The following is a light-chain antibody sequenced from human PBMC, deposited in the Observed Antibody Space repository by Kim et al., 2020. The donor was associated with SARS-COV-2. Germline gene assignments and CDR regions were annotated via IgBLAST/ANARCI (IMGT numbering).Light chain of an antibody. CDR1: TSDIGGYNY. V-gene: IGLV2-8*01. J-gene: IGLJ2*01. CDR2: EVS. CDR3: SSYAGSNNFVV. Sequence: QAVTISCTGTTSDIGGYNYVSWYQQHPGKVPKLMIYEVSKRPSGVPDRFSGSKSDNTASLTVSGLQAEDEADYYCSSYAGSNNFVVFGGGTQLTVL.